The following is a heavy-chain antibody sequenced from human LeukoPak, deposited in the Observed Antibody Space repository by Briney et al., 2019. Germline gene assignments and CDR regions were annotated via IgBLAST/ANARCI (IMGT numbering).Heavy chain of an antibody. V-gene: IGHV3-30*02. CDR1: AFTVSNNY. D-gene: IGHD3-3*01. Sequence: GGSLRLSCAASAFTVSNNYMSWVRQAPGKGLEWVAFIRYDGSNKYYADSVKGRFTISRDNSKNTLYLQMNSLRAEDTAVYYCAKDSVPYYDFWSGPPEDYYFDYWGQGTLVTVSS. CDR3: AKDSVPYYDFWSGPPEDYYFDY. CDR2: IRYDGSNK. J-gene: IGHJ4*02.